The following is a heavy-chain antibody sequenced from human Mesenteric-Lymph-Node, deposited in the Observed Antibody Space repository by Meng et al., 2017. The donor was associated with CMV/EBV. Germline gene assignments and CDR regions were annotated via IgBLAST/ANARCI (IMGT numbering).Heavy chain of an antibody. CDR1: GFTFSNYA. CDR3: AKDPAHYGDYGAYYFDY. D-gene: IGHD4-17*01. J-gene: IGHJ4*02. V-gene: IGHV3-30-3*02. CDR2: ISYDGNDK. Sequence: GESLKISCAASGFTFSNYAMHWVRQTPGKGLEWVAVISYDGNDKYHADSVKGRFTISRDTSKDTLYLHMNDLRPEDTAVYYCAKDPAHYGDYGAYYFDYWGQGTLVTVSS.